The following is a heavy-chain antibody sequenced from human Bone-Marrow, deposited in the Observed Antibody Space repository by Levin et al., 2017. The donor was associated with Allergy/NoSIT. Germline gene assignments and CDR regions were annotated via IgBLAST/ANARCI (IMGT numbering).Heavy chain of an antibody. V-gene: IGHV3-11*01. CDR1: GFTFSDYY. CDR3: ARAGDFVVVVEGGNWFDP. CDR2: ISSNGNII. J-gene: IGHJ5*02. Sequence: GGSLRLSCAASGFTFSDYYMSWIRQAPGKGLEWVSYISSNGNIIYYTDSVKGRFTISRDNAKNSLYLRMNSLRAEDTAVYYCARAGDFVVVVEGGNWFDPWGQGTLVTVSS. D-gene: IGHD2-15*01.